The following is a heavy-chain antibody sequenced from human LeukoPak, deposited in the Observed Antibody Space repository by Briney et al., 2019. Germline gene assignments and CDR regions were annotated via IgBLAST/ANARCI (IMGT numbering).Heavy chain of an antibody. CDR1: GDSLSISSYY. D-gene: IGHD3-16*01. J-gene: IGHJ6*03. CDR3: AREKIGTGTVLGKDYYYMDV. Sequence: SETLSLTCSVSGDSLSISSYYWGWIRQPPGKGLEWIGGMYFSGRSYYNPSLKSRLTVSVDTSKNQFSLKLSSVTAADTAVYYCAREKIGTGTVLGKDYYYMDVWGKGTTVTVSS. CDR2: MYFSGRS. V-gene: IGHV4-39*02.